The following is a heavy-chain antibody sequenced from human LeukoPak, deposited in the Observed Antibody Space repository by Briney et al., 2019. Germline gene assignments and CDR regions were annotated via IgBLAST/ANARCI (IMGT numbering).Heavy chain of an antibody. Sequence: SETLSLTCAVYGGSFSGYYWSWIRQPPGKGLEWIGEINHSGSTNYNPSPKSRVTISVDTSKNQFSLKLSSVTAADTAVYYCARDGYNWNDAGGDYWGQGTLVTVSS. CDR1: GGSFSGYY. CDR3: ARDGYNWNDAGGDY. CDR2: INHSGST. J-gene: IGHJ4*02. V-gene: IGHV4-34*01. D-gene: IGHD1-1*01.